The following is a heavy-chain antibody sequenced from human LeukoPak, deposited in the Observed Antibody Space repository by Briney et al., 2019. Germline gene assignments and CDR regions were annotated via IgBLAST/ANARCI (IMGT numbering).Heavy chain of an antibody. CDR2: ISHSGRT. CDR1: GYSISSGFY. J-gene: IGHJ3*02. Sequence: SETLSLTCGVSGYSISSGFYWDWIRQSPGKGLAWIGSISHSGRTDYNPSLKGRVTISADTSKNQFSLRLTSVTAADTAAYYCARGYCITVGCYDVFDIWGQGTTLTVSS. D-gene: IGHD2-15*01. V-gene: IGHV4-38-2*01. CDR3: ARGYCITVGCYDVFDI.